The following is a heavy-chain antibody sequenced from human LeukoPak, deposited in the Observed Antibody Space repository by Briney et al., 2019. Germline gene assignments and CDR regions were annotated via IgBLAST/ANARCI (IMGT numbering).Heavy chain of an antibody. J-gene: IGHJ4*02. CDR1: GGSISGSDW. D-gene: IGHD3-22*01. V-gene: IGHV4-4*02. CDR2: IYYRGTT. Sequence: PSETLSLTCAVSGGSISGSDWWSWVRQPPGKGLEWIGEIYYRGTTNYNPSLKSRVTISVDKSKNQFSLRLSSVTAADTAVYYCARRNYYDSTGYFDYWGQGTLVTVSS. CDR3: ARRNYYDSTGYFDY.